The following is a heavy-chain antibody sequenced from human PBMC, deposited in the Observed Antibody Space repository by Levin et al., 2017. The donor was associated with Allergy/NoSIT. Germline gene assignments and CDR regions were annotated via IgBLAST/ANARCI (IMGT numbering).Heavy chain of an antibody. V-gene: IGHV3-33*01. Sequence: GESLKISCAASGFSFSSYGMHWVRQAPGKGLEWVAVIWYDGRNKYYADSVKGRFSISRDNSKNTLHLQMSSLRAEDTAVYYCARDRGCSSTSCYEFDYWGQGTLVTVSS. J-gene: IGHJ4*02. CDR2: IWYDGRNK. D-gene: IGHD2-2*01. CDR1: GFSFSSYG. CDR3: ARDRGCSSTSCYEFDY.